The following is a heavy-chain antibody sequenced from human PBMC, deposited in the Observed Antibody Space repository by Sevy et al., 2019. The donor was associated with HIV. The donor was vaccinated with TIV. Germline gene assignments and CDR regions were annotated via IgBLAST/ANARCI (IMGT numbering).Heavy chain of an antibody. V-gene: IGHV3-64D*06. Sequence: GGSLRLSCLASGFTFSNYAIHWVRQAPGKGLEYVSVISSNGGTTYYADSVKGRFTISRDNFKNTLYLQMSSLRAEDTAVYYCVKDLMYGSGSPLYYGMDVWGQGTTVTVSS. J-gene: IGHJ6*02. CDR2: ISSNGGTT. CDR3: VKDLMYGSGSPLYYGMDV. D-gene: IGHD6-19*01. CDR1: GFTFSNYA.